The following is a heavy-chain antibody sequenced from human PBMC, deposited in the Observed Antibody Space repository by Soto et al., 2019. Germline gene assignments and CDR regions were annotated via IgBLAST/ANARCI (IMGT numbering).Heavy chain of an antibody. J-gene: IGHJ4*02. CDR1: GFTLSNAL. Sequence: GGSLRLSWAASGFTLSNALVSWVRQAPGKGLEWVGRIKNKIEGGTTDYAVPVKGRFTISRDDSKNMLYLQMNSLITEDTAVYYCVPNWNFDYWGQGTPVTVSS. CDR2: IKNKIEGGTT. V-gene: IGHV3-15*01. CDR3: VPNWNFDY. D-gene: IGHD2-8*01.